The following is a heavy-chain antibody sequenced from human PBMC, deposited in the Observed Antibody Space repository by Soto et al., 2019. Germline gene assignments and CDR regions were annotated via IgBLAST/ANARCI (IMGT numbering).Heavy chain of an antibody. Sequence: AAVKVSCKASGYTFTSYGISWVRQAPGQGLEWMGWISAYNGNTNYAQKLQGRVTMTTDTSTSTAYMELRSLRSDDTAVYYCARVGYYDILTGDYTEDFFDYWGQGTLVTV. CDR2: ISAYNGNT. CDR3: ARVGYYDILTGDYTEDFFDY. V-gene: IGHV1-18*04. CDR1: GYTFTSYG. J-gene: IGHJ4*02. D-gene: IGHD3-9*01.